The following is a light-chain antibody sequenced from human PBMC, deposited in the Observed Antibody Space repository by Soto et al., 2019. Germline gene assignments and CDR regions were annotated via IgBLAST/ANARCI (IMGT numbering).Light chain of an antibody. V-gene: IGKV4-1*01. Sequence: DIVMTQSPDSLPGSLCERATINCKSSQSILYTTANNDFLAWYQQKPGKAPRLLIYRASTRDSGVPDRFSGSGSGTDFTLTISSLQADDVAVYYCQQYYSTPPTFGGGTKVEIK. CDR3: QQYYSTPPT. CDR2: RAS. J-gene: IGKJ4*01. CDR1: QSILYTTANNDF.